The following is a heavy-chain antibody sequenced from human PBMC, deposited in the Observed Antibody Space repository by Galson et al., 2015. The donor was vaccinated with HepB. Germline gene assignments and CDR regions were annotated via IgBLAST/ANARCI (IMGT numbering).Heavy chain of an antibody. CDR2: LNPGRGNT. V-gene: IGHV1-46*01. Sequence: SVKVSCKASGYIFTSYCINWVRQAPGQGLEWMGLLNPGRGNTTYAQKFQGRVTMTSDTSTSTVYMELSSLRSEDTAVYYCARSWLNSDRGGGFDFWGQGTLVTVSS. D-gene: IGHD3-10*01. J-gene: IGHJ4*02. CDR3: ARSWLNSDRGGGFDF. CDR1: GYIFTSYC.